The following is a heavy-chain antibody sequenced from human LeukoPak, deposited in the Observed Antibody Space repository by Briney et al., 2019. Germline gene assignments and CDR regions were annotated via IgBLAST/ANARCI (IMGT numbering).Heavy chain of an antibody. CDR3: AKDNFPYCSSTSCYDAFDI. Sequence: PGRSLRLSCAASGFTFDDYAMHWVRQPPGKGLEWVSGISWNSGSIGYADSVKGRFTISRDNAKNSLYLQMNSLRAEDTALYYCAKDNFPYCSSTSCYDAFDIWGQGTMVTVSS. V-gene: IGHV3-9*01. D-gene: IGHD2-2*01. CDR2: ISWNSGSI. CDR1: GFTFDDYA. J-gene: IGHJ3*02.